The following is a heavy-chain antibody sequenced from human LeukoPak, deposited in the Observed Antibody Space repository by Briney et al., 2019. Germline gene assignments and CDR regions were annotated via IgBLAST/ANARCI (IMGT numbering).Heavy chain of an antibody. CDR2: IYHSGST. CDR1: GGSISSSSYY. D-gene: IGHD6-25*01. Sequence: PSETLFLTCTVSGGSISSSSYYWGWIRQPPGKGLEWIGSIYHSGSTYYNPPLKSRVTISVDTSKNQFSLKVRSVTAADTAVYYCARSRGRLAQLDFWGQGTLVTVSS. CDR3: ARSRGRLAQLDF. J-gene: IGHJ4*02. V-gene: IGHV4-39*07.